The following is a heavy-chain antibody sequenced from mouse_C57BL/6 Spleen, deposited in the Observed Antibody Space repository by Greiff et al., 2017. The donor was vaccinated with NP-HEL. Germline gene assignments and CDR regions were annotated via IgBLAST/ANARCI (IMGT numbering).Heavy chain of an antibody. D-gene: IGHD2-2*01. Sequence: EVHLVESEGGLVQPGSSLKLSCTASGFTFSDYYLAWVRQVPEKGLEWVANINYDGSSTYYLDSLKSRIIISKDTAKNILYLQMSSMKSEDTATYYCARGNGYNLYFDYWGQGTTLTVSS. J-gene: IGHJ2*01. V-gene: IGHV5-16*01. CDR2: INYDGSST. CDR1: GFTFSDYY. CDR3: ARGNGYNLYFDY.